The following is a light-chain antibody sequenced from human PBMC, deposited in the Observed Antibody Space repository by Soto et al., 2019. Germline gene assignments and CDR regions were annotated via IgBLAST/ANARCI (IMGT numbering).Light chain of an antibody. V-gene: IGKV3-15*01. CDR3: QQYNNWPQT. CDR2: GAS. Sequence: ELVMTQSPATLSVSPGERATLSCRASQSVSSNLAWYQQKPGQAPRLLIYGASTRATGIPARFSGSRSGTEFTLTTSSLQSKDFAVYYCQQYNNWPQTFGQGTKVEIK. CDR1: QSVSSN. J-gene: IGKJ1*01.